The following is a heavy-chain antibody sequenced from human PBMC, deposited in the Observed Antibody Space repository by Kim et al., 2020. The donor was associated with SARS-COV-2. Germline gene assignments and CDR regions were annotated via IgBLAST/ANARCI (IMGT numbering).Heavy chain of an antibody. J-gene: IGHJ6*02. CDR1: GFTFSCSC. V-gene: IGHV3-74*01. CDR2: INSDESST. Sequence: GGSLRLSCAASGFTFSCSCLHCVRQAPGKGLVWVSRINSDESSTSYADSVKGRFTISRDNAKNTLYLQMNSLRAEDTAVYYCARSRRSGYFAGMDVWGQG. CDR3: ARSRRSGYFAGMDV. D-gene: IGHD3-3*01.